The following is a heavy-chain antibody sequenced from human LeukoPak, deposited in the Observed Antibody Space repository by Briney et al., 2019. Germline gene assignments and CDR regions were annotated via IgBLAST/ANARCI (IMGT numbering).Heavy chain of an antibody. CDR2: ISWNSGSI. D-gene: IGHD4-17*01. J-gene: IGHJ4*02. CDR3: AKDIGDYHFRYFDY. CDR1: GFTFDDYA. V-gene: IGHV3-9*01. Sequence: GGSLRLSCAASGFTFDDYAMHWVRQAPGKGLEWVSGISWNSGSIGYADSVKGRFTISRDNAKNSLYPQMNSLRAEDTALYYCAKDIGDYHFRYFDYWGQGTLVTVSS.